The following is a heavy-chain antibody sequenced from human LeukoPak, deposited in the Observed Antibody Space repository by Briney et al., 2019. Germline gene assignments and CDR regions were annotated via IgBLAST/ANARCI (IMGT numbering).Heavy chain of an antibody. J-gene: IGHJ4*02. V-gene: IGHV4-39*07. D-gene: IGHD6-13*01. CDR2: IYYSGST. CDR3: ARAPIFIAAAAPYYFDY. Sequence: SETLSLTCTVSGGSISSNTYYWGWIRQPPGKGLEWIGSIYYSGSTYYNPSLKSRVTISVDTSKNQFSLKLSSVTAADTAVYNCARAPIFIAAAAPYYFDYWGQGTLVTVSS. CDR1: GGSISSNTYY.